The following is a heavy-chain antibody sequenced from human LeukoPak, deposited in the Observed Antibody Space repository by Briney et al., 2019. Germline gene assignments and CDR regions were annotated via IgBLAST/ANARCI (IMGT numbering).Heavy chain of an antibody. V-gene: IGHV1-18*01. CDR1: GYTFTSYG. D-gene: IGHD3-3*01. J-gene: IGHJ6*03. CDR3: ARVVTIFGVVNPLYYYYYMDV. CDR2: ISAYNGNT. Sequence: ASVTVSCKASGYTFTSYGISWVRQAPGQGLEWMGWISAYNGNTNYAQKLQGRVTMTTDTSTSTAYMELRSLRSDDTAVYYCARVVTIFGVVNPLYYYYYMDVWGKGTTVTVSS.